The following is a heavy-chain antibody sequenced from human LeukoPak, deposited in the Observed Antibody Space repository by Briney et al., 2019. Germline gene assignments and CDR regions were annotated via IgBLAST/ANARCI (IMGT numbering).Heavy chain of an antibody. CDR1: GFTFSDYT. Sequence: GGSLRLSCAASGFTFSDYTMNWVRQAPGKGLEWVSSITSSSSYIYYADSVKGRFAISGDNAENSLYLQMNSLRAEDTAVYYCARGPEDSWGQGTLVTVSS. CDR3: ARGPEDS. V-gene: IGHV3-21*01. CDR2: ITSSSSYI. J-gene: IGHJ4*02.